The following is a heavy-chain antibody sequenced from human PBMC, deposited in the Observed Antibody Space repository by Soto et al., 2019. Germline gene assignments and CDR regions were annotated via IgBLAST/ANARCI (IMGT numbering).Heavy chain of an antibody. Sequence: ASVQVSCKASGGTFSSYAISWVRQAPGQGLEWMGGIIPIFGTANYAQKFQGRVTITADESTSTAYMELSSLRSEDTAVYYCASQGYDSSGYYYPAYWGQGTLVTVSS. CDR3: ASQGYDSSGYYYPAY. D-gene: IGHD3-22*01. V-gene: IGHV1-69*13. CDR1: GGTFSSYA. CDR2: IIPIFGTA. J-gene: IGHJ4*02.